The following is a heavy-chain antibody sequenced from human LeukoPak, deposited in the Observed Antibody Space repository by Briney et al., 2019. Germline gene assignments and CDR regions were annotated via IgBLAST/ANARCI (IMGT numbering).Heavy chain of an antibody. CDR1: GFIFTRYW. CDR3: ARGQIPH. Sequence: GGSLRLSCAASGFIFTRYWMSWVRQAPGKGLEWVANIKEDGSEKYYVDSVKGRFTISRDNVKNFLYLQMNSLRAEDTAVYYCARGQIPHWGQGTLVTVSS. V-gene: IGHV3-7*01. CDR2: IKEDGSEK. J-gene: IGHJ4*02. D-gene: IGHD2-2*02.